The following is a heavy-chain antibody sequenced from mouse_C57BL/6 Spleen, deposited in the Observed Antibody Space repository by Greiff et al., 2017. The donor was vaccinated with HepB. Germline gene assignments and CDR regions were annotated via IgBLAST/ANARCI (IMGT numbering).Heavy chain of an antibody. D-gene: IGHD1-1*01. V-gene: IGHV1-72*01. Sequence: QVQLKQPGAELVKPGASVKLSCKASGYTFTSYWMHWVKQRPGRGLEWIGRIDPNSGGTKYNEKFKSKATLTVDKPSSTAYMQLSSLTSEDSAVYYCARYYYGSSGGYFDVWGTGTTVTVSS. CDR1: GYTFTSYW. J-gene: IGHJ1*03. CDR3: ARYYYGSSGGYFDV. CDR2: IDPNSGGT.